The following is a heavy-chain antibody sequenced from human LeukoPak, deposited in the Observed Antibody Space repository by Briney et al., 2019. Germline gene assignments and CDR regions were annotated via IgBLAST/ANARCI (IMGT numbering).Heavy chain of an antibody. V-gene: IGHV4-34*01. Sequence: SETLSLTCAVYGGSFSGYYWSWIRQPPGKGLEWIGEINHSGSTNYNPSLTSRVTISVDTPKNQFSLKMSSVTAADTAVYFCARGGPPGYYYDYYMDVWGKGTTVTISS. CDR2: INHSGST. J-gene: IGHJ6*03. CDR1: GGSFSGYY. CDR3: ARGGPPGYYYDYYMDV.